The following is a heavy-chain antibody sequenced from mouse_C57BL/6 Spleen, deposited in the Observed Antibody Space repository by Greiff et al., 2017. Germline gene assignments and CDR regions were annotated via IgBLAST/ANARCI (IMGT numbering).Heavy chain of an antibody. Sequence: QVQLQQPGAELVMPGASVKLSCKASGYTFTSYWMHWVKQRPGQGLEWIGEIDPSDSYTNYNQKFKGKSTLTVDKSSSTAYMQLRSLTSEDSAVYYCARSGDYDVLYYFDYWGQGTTLTVSS. CDR1: GYTFTSYW. D-gene: IGHD2-4*01. V-gene: IGHV1-69*01. J-gene: IGHJ2*01. CDR2: IDPSDSYT. CDR3: ARSGDYDVLYYFDY.